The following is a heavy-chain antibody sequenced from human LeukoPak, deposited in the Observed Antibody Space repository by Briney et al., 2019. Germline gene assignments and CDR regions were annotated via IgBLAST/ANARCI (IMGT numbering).Heavy chain of an antibody. CDR2: IFTSGST. CDR1: GGSISNYY. J-gene: IGHJ5*02. V-gene: IGHV4-4*07. Sequence: KTSETLSLTCAVSGGSISNYYWTWIRQPAGKGLEWIGRIFTSGSTDYNPSLKSRVTMSIDTSKNQFSLNLNSVTAADTAVYYCVRGPRVLEGTNWFDPWGQGTLVTVSS. D-gene: IGHD3-16*01. CDR3: VRGPRVLEGTNWFDP.